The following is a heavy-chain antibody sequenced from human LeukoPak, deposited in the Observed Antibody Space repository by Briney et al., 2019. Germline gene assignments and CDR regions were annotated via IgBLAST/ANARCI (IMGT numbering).Heavy chain of an antibody. CDR2: ISYDGSNK. D-gene: IGHD4-17*01. CDR1: GFTFSSYA. CDR3: AKDPNGDYVGAFDM. J-gene: IGHJ3*02. V-gene: IGHV3-30-3*01. Sequence: GGSLRLSCAASGFTFSSYAMHWVRQAPGKGLEWVAVISYDGSNKYYADSVQGRFTISRDNSKNTLFLQMNSLRAEDTAMYHCAKDPNGDYVGAFDMWGQGTMVTVSS.